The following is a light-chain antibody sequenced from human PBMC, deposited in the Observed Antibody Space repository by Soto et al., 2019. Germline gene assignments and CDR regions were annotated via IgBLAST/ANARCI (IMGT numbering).Light chain of an antibody. J-gene: IGKJ4*01. Sequence: EIMMTQSPATLSVSPGERATLSCRASQSVRSNLAWYQQKPGQAPRLLIYDASTRATGIPARFSGSGSGTEFSLTISSLQSEDFAVYYCQQYNNWQLTFGGGTKAEIK. CDR3: QQYNNWQLT. CDR2: DAS. V-gene: IGKV3-15*01. CDR1: QSVRSN.